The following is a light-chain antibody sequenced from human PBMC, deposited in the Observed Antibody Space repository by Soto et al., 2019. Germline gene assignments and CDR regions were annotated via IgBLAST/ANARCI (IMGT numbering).Light chain of an antibody. J-gene: IGKJ3*01. Sequence: DIQMTQSPSSLSASIGDRVTITCQASQDIKKYLSWYQQKPGRAPKLLIYGASNLETGVPSRFSVRGYGTDFNLAISSLQPEYIATYYCQHYDNLPPFTFGPGTKV. CDR2: GAS. CDR3: QHYDNLPPFT. CDR1: QDIKKY. V-gene: IGKV1-33*01.